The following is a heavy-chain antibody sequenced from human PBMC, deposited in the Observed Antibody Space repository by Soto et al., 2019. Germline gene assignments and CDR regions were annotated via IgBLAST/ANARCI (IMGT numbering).Heavy chain of an antibody. CDR3: ARHLNGYFDWPNEDGLLDY. D-gene: IGHD3-9*01. CDR1: GGSVSSGGYY. V-gene: IGHV4-31*03. CDR2: IYYSGTT. J-gene: IGHJ4*02. Sequence: PSETLSLTCTVSGGSVSSGGYYWSWIRQHPGTGLEWIGYIYYSGTTYFNPSLKSRATISLDTSKNQFSLKLSSVTAADTAVYYCARHLNGYFDWPNEDGLLDYWGQGTLVTVSS.